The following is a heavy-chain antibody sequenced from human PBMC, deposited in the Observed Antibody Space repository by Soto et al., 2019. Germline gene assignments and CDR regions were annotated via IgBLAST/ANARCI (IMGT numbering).Heavy chain of an antibody. CDR3: ARDVVPAYYYYGMDV. D-gene: IGHD2-2*01. J-gene: IGHJ6*02. Sequence: AAVKVSCKASGDTFTGYYMHWVRQAPGQGLEWMGWINPNSGGTNYAQKFQGRVTMTRDTSISTAYMELSRLRSDDTAVYYCARDVVPAYYYYGMDVWGQGTTVTV. V-gene: IGHV1-2*02. CDR1: GDTFTGYY. CDR2: INPNSGGT.